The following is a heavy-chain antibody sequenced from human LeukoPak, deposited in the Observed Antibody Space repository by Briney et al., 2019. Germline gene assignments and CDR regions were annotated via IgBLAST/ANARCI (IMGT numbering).Heavy chain of an antibody. CDR2: IYTTGST. CDR1: GGSISSGSYY. V-gene: IGHV4-61*02. D-gene: IGHD3-10*01. CDR3: ARVSFGSGYYNYMDV. Sequence: PSETPSLTCTVSGGSISSGSYYWSWIRQPAGKGLEWIGRIYTTGSTNYNPSLKSRVTISVDTSKNQFSLKLSSVTAAGTAVYYCARVSFGSGYYNYMDVWGKGTTVTVSS. J-gene: IGHJ6*03.